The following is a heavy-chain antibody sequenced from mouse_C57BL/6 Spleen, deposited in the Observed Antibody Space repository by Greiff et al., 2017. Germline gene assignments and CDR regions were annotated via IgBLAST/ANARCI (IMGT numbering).Heavy chain of an antibody. J-gene: IGHJ2*01. D-gene: IGHD2-5*01. Sequence: QVQLQQSGAELVKPGASVKISCKASGYTFTDYYINWVKQRPGQGLEWIGKIGPGSGSTYYNEKFKGKDTLTADQSSSTAYMQLSSLTSEDSTVYFCARGRAYNSNHEYFDYWGQGTTLTVSS. V-gene: IGHV1-77*01. CDR3: ARGRAYNSNHEYFDY. CDR2: IGPGSGST. CDR1: GYTFTDYY.